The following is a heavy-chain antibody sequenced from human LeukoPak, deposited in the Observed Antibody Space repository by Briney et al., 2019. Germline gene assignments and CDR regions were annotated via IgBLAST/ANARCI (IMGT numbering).Heavy chain of an antibody. D-gene: IGHD6-13*01. Sequence: ASVKVSCKASGYTFTGYYIHWVRQAPGQGLEWMGWINPNSGGTNYAQKFQVRGTMTRDTSISTAYMELSRLRSDDTAVYYCARSAESSSWVEFDYWGQGTLVTVSS. CDR2: INPNSGGT. CDR3: ARSAESSSWVEFDY. J-gene: IGHJ4*02. V-gene: IGHV1-2*02. CDR1: GYTFTGYY.